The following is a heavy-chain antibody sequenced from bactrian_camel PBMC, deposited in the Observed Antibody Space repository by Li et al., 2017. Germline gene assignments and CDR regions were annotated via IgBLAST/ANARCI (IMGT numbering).Heavy chain of an antibody. Sequence: VQLVESGGGSVQAGGSLRLSCSASDSVYNSESHCMAWFRQGPGKEREGAAATVTVGGSIDYADSVKGRFTVSQDNTKNTLSLVMDNLKPEDTGTYYCAASGYCWGTTWANPSRYELWGLGTQVTVS. V-gene: IGHV3S53*01. CDR2: TVTVGGSI. D-gene: IGHD5*01. CDR3: AASGYCWGTTWANPSRYEL. J-gene: IGHJ4*01. CDR1: DSVYNSESHC.